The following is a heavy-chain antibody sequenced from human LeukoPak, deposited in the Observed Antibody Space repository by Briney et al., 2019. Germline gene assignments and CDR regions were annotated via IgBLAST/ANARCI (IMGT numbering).Heavy chain of an antibody. CDR1: GGTFSSYA. D-gene: IGHD5-18*01. CDR2: IIPIFGTA. V-gene: IGHV1-69*06. Sequence: SVKVSCKASGGTFSSYAISWMRQAPGQGLEWMGGIIPIFGTANYAQKFQGRVTITADKSTSTAYMELSSLRSEDTAVYYCARGFRSRRGYSYGSHYYYGMDVWGKGTTVTVSS. J-gene: IGHJ6*04. CDR3: ARGFRSRRGYSYGSHYYYGMDV.